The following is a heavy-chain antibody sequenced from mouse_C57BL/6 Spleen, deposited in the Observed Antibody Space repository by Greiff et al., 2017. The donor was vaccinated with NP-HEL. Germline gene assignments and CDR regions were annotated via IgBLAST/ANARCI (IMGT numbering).Heavy chain of an antibody. CDR1: GYTFTSYW. Sequence: QVHVKQPGAELVMPGASVKLSCKASGYTFTSYWMHWVKQRPGQGLEWIGEIDPSDSYTNYNQKFKGKSTLTVDKSSSTAYMQLSSLTSEDSAVYYCARVYYGYDVAWFAYWGQGTLVTVSA. V-gene: IGHV1-69*01. CDR2: IDPSDSYT. CDR3: ARVYYGYDVAWFAY. J-gene: IGHJ3*01. D-gene: IGHD2-2*01.